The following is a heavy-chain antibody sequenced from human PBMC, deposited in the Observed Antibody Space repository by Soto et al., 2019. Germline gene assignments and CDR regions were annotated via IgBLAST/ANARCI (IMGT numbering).Heavy chain of an antibody. D-gene: IGHD5-18*01. CDR2: ISAYNGNT. V-gene: IGHV1-18*04. Sequence: GASVKVSCKASGYTFTSYGISWVRQAPGQGLEWMGWISAYNGNTNYAQKLQGRVTMTTDTSTSTAYMELRSLRSDDTAVYYCARVVGTVHSYGYYYFDYWGQGTLVTVSS. CDR3: ARVVGTVHSYGYYYFDY. J-gene: IGHJ4*02. CDR1: GYTFTSYG.